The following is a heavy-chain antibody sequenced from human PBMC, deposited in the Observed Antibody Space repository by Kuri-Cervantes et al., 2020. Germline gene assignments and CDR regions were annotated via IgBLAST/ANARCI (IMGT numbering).Heavy chain of an antibody. CDR3: AREGYNWNYVGPYYYYYYMDV. V-gene: IGHV3-23*01. Sequence: GESLKISCAASGFTFSSYAMSWVRQAPGKGLEWVSAISGSGGSTYYADSVKGRFTISRDNSKNTLYLQMNSLRAEDTAVYYCAREGYNWNYVGPYYYYYYMDVWGQGTTVTVSS. D-gene: IGHD1-7*01. CDR1: GFTFSSYA. CDR2: ISGSGGST. J-gene: IGHJ6*03.